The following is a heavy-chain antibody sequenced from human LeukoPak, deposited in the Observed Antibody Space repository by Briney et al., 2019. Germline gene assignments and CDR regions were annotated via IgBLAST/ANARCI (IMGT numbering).Heavy chain of an antibody. Sequence: SETLSLTCTVSGGSISSYYWSWIRQPPGKGLEWIGYIYYSGSTNYNPSLKSRATISVDTSKNQFSLKLSSVTAADTAVYYCARNIVATSGWFDPWGQGTLVTVSS. CDR1: GGSISSYY. CDR3: ARNIVATSGWFDP. J-gene: IGHJ5*02. D-gene: IGHD5-12*01. CDR2: IYYSGST. V-gene: IGHV4-59*01.